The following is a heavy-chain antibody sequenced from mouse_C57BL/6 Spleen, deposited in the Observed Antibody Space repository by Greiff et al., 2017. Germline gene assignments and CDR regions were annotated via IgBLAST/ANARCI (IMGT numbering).Heavy chain of an antibody. V-gene: IGHV1-26*01. D-gene: IGHD1-1*01. Sequence: EVQLQQSGPELVKPGASVKISCKASGYTFTDYYMNWVKQSHGKSLEWIGDINPNNGGTSYNQKFKGKATLTVDKSSSTAYMELRSLTSEDSAVYYCARRDYYGSSIMNYYAMDYWGQGTSVTVSS. CDR2: INPNNGGT. J-gene: IGHJ4*01. CDR1: GYTFTDYY. CDR3: ARRDYYGSSIMNYYAMDY.